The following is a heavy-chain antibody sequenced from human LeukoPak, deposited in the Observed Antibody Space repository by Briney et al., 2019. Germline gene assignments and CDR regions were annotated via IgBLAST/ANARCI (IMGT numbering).Heavy chain of an antibody. Sequence: SETLSLTCTVSGGSISSSSYYWGWIRQPPGKGLEWIGSIYYSGSTYYNPSLKSRVTISVDTSKNQFSLQLSSATAADTAVYYCARQDSSGWNYYYYYYMDVWGKGTTVTISS. D-gene: IGHD6-19*01. CDR3: ARQDSSGWNYYYYYYMDV. CDR1: GGSISSSSYY. V-gene: IGHV4-39*01. CDR2: IYYSGST. J-gene: IGHJ6*03.